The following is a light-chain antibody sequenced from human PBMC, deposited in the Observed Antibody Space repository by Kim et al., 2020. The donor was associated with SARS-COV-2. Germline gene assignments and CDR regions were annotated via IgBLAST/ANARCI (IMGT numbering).Light chain of an antibody. CDR3: QQNYSNVS. J-gene: IGKJ1*01. Sequence: IEMTQSPSTLPASVGDTVTITCRASQSVRSWLAWYQQKAGKAPNLLIYKASMLQRGVPSRFSGGGSGTDFTLTISSLQPEDFATYYCQQNYSNVSFGQGTKVDIK. CDR2: KAS. V-gene: IGKV1-5*03. CDR1: QSVRSW.